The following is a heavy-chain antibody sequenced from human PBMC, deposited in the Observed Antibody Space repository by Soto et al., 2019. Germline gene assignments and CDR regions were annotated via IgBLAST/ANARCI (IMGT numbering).Heavy chain of an antibody. CDR1: GDAFNNYG. CDR3: ARDGNLSSSYGDFDY. J-gene: IGHJ4*02. Sequence: QGELVQCGAEVKKPGSSVRVSCKASGDAFNNYGFTWVRQASGQGLEWMGQIIPLFSTTHYAQKFEGRVSITADGSTSTVHMELSSLTSEDTAVYYCARDGNLSSSYGDFDYWGQGTLVIVSS. D-gene: IGHD6-6*01. CDR2: IIPLFSTT. V-gene: IGHV1-69*01.